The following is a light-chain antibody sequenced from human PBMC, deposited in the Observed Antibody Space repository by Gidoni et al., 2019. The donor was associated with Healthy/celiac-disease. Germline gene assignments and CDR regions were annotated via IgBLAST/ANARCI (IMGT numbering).Light chain of an antibody. CDR1: ISDVGGYNY. CDR2: DVS. Sequence: QSALTQPASVSGSPGQSITISCTGTISDVGGYNYVSWYQQHPGKDPKLMIYDVSNRPAGVSNRFSGSKSGNTASLTISGLQAEDEADYYCRSYTSSSTVGVFGTGTKVTVL. CDR3: RSYTSSSTVGV. J-gene: IGLJ1*01. V-gene: IGLV2-14*03.